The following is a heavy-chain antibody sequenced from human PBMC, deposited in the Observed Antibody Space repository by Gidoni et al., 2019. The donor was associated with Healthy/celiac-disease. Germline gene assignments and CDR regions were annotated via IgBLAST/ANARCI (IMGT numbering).Heavy chain of an antibody. CDR2: INHSGST. CDR3: ARPRGVGATTRYVDL. Sequence: QVQLQQWGAGLLKPSETLSLTCAVYGGSFSGYYWSWIRQPPGKGLEWIGEINHSGSTNYNPSLKSRVTISVDTSKNQCSLKLSSVTAADTAVYYCARPRGVGATTRYVDLWGRGTLVTVSS. D-gene: IGHD1-26*01. CDR1: GGSFSGYY. J-gene: IGHJ2*01. V-gene: IGHV4-34*01.